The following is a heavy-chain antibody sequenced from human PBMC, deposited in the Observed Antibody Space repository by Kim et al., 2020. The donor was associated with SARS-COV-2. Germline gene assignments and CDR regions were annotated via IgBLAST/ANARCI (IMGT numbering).Heavy chain of an antibody. CDR2: IKSDGSDT. J-gene: IGHJ5*02. CDR1: GFTFSSYW. D-gene: IGHD6-13*01. Sequence: GGSLRLSCEASGFTFSSYWMSWVRQAPGKGLVWVSRIKSDGSDTHYADSVKGRFTISRDNAKNTLHLQVNILGVEDTALYYCARGSCQQGFDPWGQGTLVTVSS. CDR3: ARGSCQQGFDP. V-gene: IGHV3-74*01.